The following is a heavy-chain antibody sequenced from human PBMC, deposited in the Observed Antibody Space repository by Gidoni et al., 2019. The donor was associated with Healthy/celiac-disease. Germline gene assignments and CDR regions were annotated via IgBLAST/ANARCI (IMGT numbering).Heavy chain of an antibody. Sequence: EVQLGESGGGLVQPGRSLRRSCTASGFTCGDDAMSWVRQAPGKGLEWVCFIRSKAYGGTTEYAASVKGRFTISRDDSKSIAYLQMNSLKPEDTAVYYCTRDPYYYGSGSSEGYWGQGTLVTVSS. CDR1: GFTCGDDA. CDR2: IRSKAYGGTT. V-gene: IGHV3-49*04. J-gene: IGHJ4*02. CDR3: TRDPYYYGSGSSEGY. D-gene: IGHD3-10*01.